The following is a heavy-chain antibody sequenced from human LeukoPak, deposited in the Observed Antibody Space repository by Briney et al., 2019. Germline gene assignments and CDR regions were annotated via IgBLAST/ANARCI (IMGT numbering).Heavy chain of an antibody. J-gene: IGHJ6*03. CDR3: ARHIGGSIEDMDV. V-gene: IGHV4-59*08. CDR1: GCSIGTYY. CDR2: IYVTGT. D-gene: IGHD3-16*01. Sequence: SETLSLTCTVSGCSIGTYYWSWIRQSPGKGLEWIGYIYVTGTRYNPYLQSRVTISVDRSRNQYFLKMSSVTAADTAVYYCARHIGGSIEDMDVWGKGTKVIVSS.